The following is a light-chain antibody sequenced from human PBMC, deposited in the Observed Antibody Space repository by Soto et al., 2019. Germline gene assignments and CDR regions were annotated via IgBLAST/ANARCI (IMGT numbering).Light chain of an antibody. Sequence: QSVLTQPAFVSGSPGQSITISCTGTSSDVGGYNYVSWYQQHPGKAPKLMIYDVSNRPSGVSNRFSGSKSGNTASLTISGLQAEDEADYTSSSLHVFGTGTKLTVL. V-gene: IGLV2-14*03. CDR2: DVS. CDR3: SSLHV. CDR1: SSDVGGYNY. J-gene: IGLJ1*01.